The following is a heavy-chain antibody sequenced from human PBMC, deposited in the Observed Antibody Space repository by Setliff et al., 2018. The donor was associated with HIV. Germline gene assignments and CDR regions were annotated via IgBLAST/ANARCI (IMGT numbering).Heavy chain of an antibody. CDR2: IYYSGST. Sequence: SETLSLTCTVSGGSISSGGYYWSWIRQHPGKGLEWIGYIYYSGSTYYNPSLKSRVTISVDTSKNQFSLKLSSVTAADTAVYYCARQNYNWNTDYWGQGTLVTVSS. CDR3: ARQNYNWNTDY. V-gene: IGHV4-31*03. J-gene: IGHJ4*02. CDR1: GGSISSGGYY. D-gene: IGHD1-20*01.